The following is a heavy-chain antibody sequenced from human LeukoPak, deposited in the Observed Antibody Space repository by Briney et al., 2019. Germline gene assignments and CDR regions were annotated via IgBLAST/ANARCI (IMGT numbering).Heavy chain of an antibody. V-gene: IGHV1-69*06. CDR2: IIPIFGTA. D-gene: IGHD2-2*02. Sequence: SVKVSCKASGGTFSRYAISWVRQAPGQGLEWMGGIIPIFGTANYAQKFQGRITTTADKSTSTAYMELSSLRSEDTAVYYCARAGSLDVVPAAIRKTHQFDYWCQGTLVTVSS. CDR3: ARAGSLDVVPAAIRKTHQFDY. J-gene: IGHJ4*02. CDR1: GGTFSRYA.